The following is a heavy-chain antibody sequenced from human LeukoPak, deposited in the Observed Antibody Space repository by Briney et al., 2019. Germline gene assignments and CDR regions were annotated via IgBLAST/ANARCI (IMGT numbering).Heavy chain of an antibody. CDR1: GYTFTSYG. V-gene: IGHV1-18*04. D-gene: IGHD2-15*01. J-gene: IGHJ5*02. CDR3: ARVAPRGYCSGGRCYGWFDP. CDR2: ISAYNGDT. Sequence: ASVKVSCKASGYTFTSYGISWVRQAPGQGLEWMGWISAYNGDTNYAQKLQGRVTMTRDTSTSTAYMELRSLRSDDTAVYYCARVAPRGYCSGGRCYGWFDPWDQGTLVTVSS.